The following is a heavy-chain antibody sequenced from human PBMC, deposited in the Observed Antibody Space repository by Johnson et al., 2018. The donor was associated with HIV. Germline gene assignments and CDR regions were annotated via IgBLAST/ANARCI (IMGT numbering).Heavy chain of an antibody. V-gene: IGHV3-11*01. CDR2: ISSSGSTI. J-gene: IGHJ3*02. Sequence: QVQVVESGGGLARPGRSLRLSCAASGFTVSSNYMSWIRQAPGKGLEWVSNISSSGSTIYYADSVKGRFTISRDNAKNSLYLQMNSLRAEDTAVYYCTESGSYYPPDAFDIWGQGTMVTVSS. D-gene: IGHD1-26*01. CDR1: GFTVSSNY. CDR3: TESGSYYPPDAFDI.